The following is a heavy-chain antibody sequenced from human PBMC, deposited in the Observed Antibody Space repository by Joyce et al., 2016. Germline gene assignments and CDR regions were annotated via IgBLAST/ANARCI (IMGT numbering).Heavy chain of an antibody. CDR3: ARGVTGVFYRYQMDV. V-gene: IGHV6-1*01. Sequence: QVQLQQSGPGLVKPSQTLSLTCAISGDSVSSNSSAWNWIRLSPSRGLEWLGRTYDRLKWYKDYAESVKSRISINPDTSKNQFSLQLDSVIPEDTAVYYCARGVTGVFYRYQMDVWGQGTTVTVS. J-gene: IGHJ6*02. D-gene: IGHD1-26*01. CDR2: TYDRLKWYK. CDR1: GDSVSSNSSA.